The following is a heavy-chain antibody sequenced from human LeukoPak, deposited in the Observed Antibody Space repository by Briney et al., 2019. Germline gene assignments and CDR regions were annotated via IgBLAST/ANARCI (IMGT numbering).Heavy chain of an antibody. D-gene: IGHD5-18*01. CDR3: ARGVNSQGTAMVLFDS. Sequence: APVKVSLKGSGYTFTKHEIKWVRQAPGQGVEGVGWMNPKSGNTGYLQKFQGRVTMTRDTSMSTAFMELSSLTSEDTAVYYCARGVNSQGTAMVLFDSWGQGSLVTVSA. CDR2: MNPKSGNT. CDR1: GYTFTKHE. V-gene: IGHV1-8*01. J-gene: IGHJ4*02.